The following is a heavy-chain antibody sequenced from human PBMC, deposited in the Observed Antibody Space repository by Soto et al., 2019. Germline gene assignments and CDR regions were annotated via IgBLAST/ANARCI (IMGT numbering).Heavy chain of an antibody. CDR1: GFTFSSYS. J-gene: IGHJ3*02. CDR2: ISSSSSYI. D-gene: IGHD3-3*01. Sequence: GGSLRLSCAASGFTFSSYSMNWVRQAPGKGLEWVSSISSSSSYIYYADSVKGRFTISRDNAKNSLYLQMNSLRAEDTAVYYCARDLTSITIFGVVREDAFDIWGQGTMVTVSS. V-gene: IGHV3-21*01. CDR3: ARDLTSITIFGVVREDAFDI.